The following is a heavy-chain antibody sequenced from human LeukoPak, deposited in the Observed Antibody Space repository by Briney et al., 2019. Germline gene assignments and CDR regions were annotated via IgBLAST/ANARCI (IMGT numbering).Heavy chain of an antibody. V-gene: IGHV3-74*01. D-gene: IGHD6-19*01. CDR3: AKGPLTEVAGTTWDS. CDR2: INSDGSST. J-gene: IGHJ4*02. CDR1: GFTFSSYW. Sequence: PGGSLRLSCAASGFTFSSYWMHWVRQAPGKGLVWVSRINSDGSSTSYADSVKGRFTISRDNAKNTLYLQMNSLRAEDTALYHCAKGPLTEVAGTTWDSWGQGTLVTVSS.